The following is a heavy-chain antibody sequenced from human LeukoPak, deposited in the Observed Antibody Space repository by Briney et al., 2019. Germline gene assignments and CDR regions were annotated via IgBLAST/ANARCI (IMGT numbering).Heavy chain of an antibody. D-gene: IGHD2-2*01. CDR2: IYTSGST. J-gene: IGHJ5*02. V-gene: IGHV4-4*09. CDR3: ARHWQYQLPKGGFDP. Sequence: PSETLSLTCTVSGGSISSYYWSWIRQPPGKGLEWIGYIYTSGSTNYNPSLKSRVTISVDTSKNQFSLKLSSVTAADTAVYYCARHWQYQLPKGGFDPWGQGTLVSVSS. CDR1: GGSISSYY.